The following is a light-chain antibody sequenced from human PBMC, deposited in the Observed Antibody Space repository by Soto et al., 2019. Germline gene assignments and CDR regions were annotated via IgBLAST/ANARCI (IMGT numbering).Light chain of an antibody. Sequence: QSVLTQPPSASGTPGQRVTISCSGSSSNIGSNTVNWYQQLPGTAPKHLIYSNNQRPSGVPDRFSGSKSGTSASLAISGPQSENEANYYCAAWDDSLNGVVVGGGTKLTVL. V-gene: IGLV1-44*01. CDR3: AAWDDSLNGVV. J-gene: IGLJ2*01. CDR1: SSNIGSNT. CDR2: SNN.